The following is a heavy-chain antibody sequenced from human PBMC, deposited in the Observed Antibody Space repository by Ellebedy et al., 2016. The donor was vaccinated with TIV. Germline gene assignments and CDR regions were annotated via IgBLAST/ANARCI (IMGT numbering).Heavy chain of an antibody. D-gene: IGHD6-13*01. CDR1: GFTFIIYS. J-gene: IGHJ3*02. Sequence: GESLKLSXAASGFTFIIYSLNWVRQAPGKGLEWVSYISSSSRTIYYADSVKGRFTISRDNAKNSLYLQMNSLRAEDTAVYYCAAAAGAGDDAFDIWGQGTMVTVSS. V-gene: IGHV3-48*01. CDR3: AAAAGAGDDAFDI. CDR2: ISSSSRTI.